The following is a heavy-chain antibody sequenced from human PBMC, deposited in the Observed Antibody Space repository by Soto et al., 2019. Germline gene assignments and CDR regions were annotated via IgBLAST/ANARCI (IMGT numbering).Heavy chain of an antibody. CDR2: ISGSGGST. D-gene: IGHD4-4*01. V-gene: IGHV3-23*01. CDR3: AKDFLAVTSNSFDY. CDR1: GFTFSNYA. Sequence: PGGSLRLSCTVSGFTFSNYAMSWVRQAPGKGLEWVSDISGSGGSTYHADSVKGRFTISRDNSKNTLYLQMNSLRAEDTAVYYCAKDFLAVTSNSFDYWGQGTLVTVSS. J-gene: IGHJ4*02.